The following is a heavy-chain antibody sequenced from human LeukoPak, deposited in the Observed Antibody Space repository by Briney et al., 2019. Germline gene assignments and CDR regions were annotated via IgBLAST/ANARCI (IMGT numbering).Heavy chain of an antibody. D-gene: IGHD6-13*01. CDR2: IWYDGSNK. V-gene: IGHV3-33*06. Sequence: GGSPRLSCAASGFTFSSYGMHWVRQAPGKGLEWVPVIWYDGSNKYYADSVKGRFTISRDNSKNTLYLQMNSLRAEDTAVYYCAKGAAAGPYYYYGMDAWGQGTTVTVSS. CDR3: AKGAAAGPYYYYGMDA. J-gene: IGHJ6*02. CDR1: GFTFSSYG.